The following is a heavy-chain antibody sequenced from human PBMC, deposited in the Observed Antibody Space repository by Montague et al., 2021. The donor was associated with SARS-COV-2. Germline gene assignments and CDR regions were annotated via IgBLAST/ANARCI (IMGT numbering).Heavy chain of an antibody. CDR2: IYYSGST. Sequence: LSLTCTVSGGSISSGGYYWSWIRQHPGKGLEWIGYIYYSGSTYYNPSLKSRVTISVDTSKDQFSLKLSSVTAADTAVYYCARVGRQQLVRLSGMDVWGQGTTVTVSS. CDR3: ARVGRQQLVRLSGMDV. CDR1: GGSISSGGYY. J-gene: IGHJ6*02. D-gene: IGHD6-13*01. V-gene: IGHV4-31*03.